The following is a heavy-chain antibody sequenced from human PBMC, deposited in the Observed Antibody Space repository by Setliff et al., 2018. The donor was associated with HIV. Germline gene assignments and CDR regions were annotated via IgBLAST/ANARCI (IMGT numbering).Heavy chain of an antibody. V-gene: IGHV3-72*01. J-gene: IGHJ4*02. Sequence: GGSLRLSCAASGFTLSDHYIDWVRQAPGKGLEWVGRTRNKANGYITEYGASVQGRFTISRDNSKDSLSLQMNNLKAEDTAVYYCVRAAAGLDIWSQGSRVTVSS. CDR1: GFTLSDHY. CDR2: TRNKANGYIT. CDR3: VRAAAGLDI.